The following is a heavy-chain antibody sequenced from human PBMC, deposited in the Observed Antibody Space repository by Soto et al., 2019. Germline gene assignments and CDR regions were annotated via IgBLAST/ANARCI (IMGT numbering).Heavy chain of an antibody. Sequence: PSETLSLTCAVYGGSFSGYYWSWIRQPPGKGLEWIGEINHSGSTNYNPSLKSRVTISVDTSKNQFSLKLSSVTAADTAVYYCARGLGRRNDCWSGYYTLIGRLDPWGQGTLVTVSS. V-gene: IGHV4-34*01. D-gene: IGHD3-3*01. J-gene: IGHJ5*02. CDR2: INHSGST. CDR1: GGSFSGYY. CDR3: ARGLGRRNDCWSGYYTLIGRLDP.